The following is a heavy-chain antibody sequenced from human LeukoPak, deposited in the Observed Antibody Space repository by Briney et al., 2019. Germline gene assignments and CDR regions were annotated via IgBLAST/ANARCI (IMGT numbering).Heavy chain of an antibody. CDR3: ARLGSGSYSHYYYYGMDV. J-gene: IGHJ6*02. V-gene: IGHV5-10-1*01. Sequence: GESLKISCKGSGYSFTSYWISWVRQMPGKGLEWMGRIDPSDSYTNYSPSFQGHVTISADKSISTAYLQWSSLKASDTAMYYCARLGSGSYSHYYYYGMDVWGQGTTVTVSS. CDR2: IDPSDSYT. D-gene: IGHD1-26*01. CDR1: GYSFTSYW.